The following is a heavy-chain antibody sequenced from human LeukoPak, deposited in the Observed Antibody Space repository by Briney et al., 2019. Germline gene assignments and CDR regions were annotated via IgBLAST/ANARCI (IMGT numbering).Heavy chain of an antibody. V-gene: IGHV3-21*01. CDR3: ARVLREYDFWSGYSNMRSWFDP. J-gene: IGHJ5*02. CDR1: GFTFSSYS. CDR2: ISSSSSYI. Sequence: GGSLRLSCAASGFTFSSYSMNWVRQAPGKGLGWVSSISSSSSYIYYADSVKGRFTISRDNAKNSLYLQMNSLRAEDTAVYYCARVLREYDFWSGYSNMRSWFDPWGQGTLVTVSS. D-gene: IGHD3-3*01.